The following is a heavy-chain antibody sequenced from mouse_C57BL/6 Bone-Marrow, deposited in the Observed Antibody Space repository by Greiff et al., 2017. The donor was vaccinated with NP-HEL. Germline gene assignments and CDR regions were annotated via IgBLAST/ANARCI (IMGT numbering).Heavy chain of an antibody. J-gene: IGHJ1*03. V-gene: IGHV1-54*01. CDR3: ARWEGDGYCDV. CDR2: LNPGSGGT. CDR1: GYAFTNSL. D-gene: IGHD3-3*01. Sequence: QVQLQESGAELVRPGTSVKVSCKASGYAFTNSLIAWVKQRPGQGLAWIGVLNPGSGGTNYNEKFKGKATLTADKSSSTAYMQLSSLTSEDTAVYYCARWEGDGYCDVWGTGTTVTVSS.